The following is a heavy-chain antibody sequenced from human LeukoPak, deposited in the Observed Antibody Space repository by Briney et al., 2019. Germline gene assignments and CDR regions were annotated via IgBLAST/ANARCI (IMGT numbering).Heavy chain of an antibody. CDR1: GFTFSNAW. V-gene: IGHV3-15*01. CDR2: IKTNSDGGTT. CDR3: ITGRAARRPLDI. J-gene: IGHJ3*02. Sequence: PGGSLRLSCAASGFTFSNAWMSWVRQAPGKGLEWVGRIKTNSDGGTTDYAAPVKGRFTISRDDSKNTLDLQMNSLKTEDTAVYYCITGRAARRPLDIWGQGTMVTVSS. D-gene: IGHD6-13*01.